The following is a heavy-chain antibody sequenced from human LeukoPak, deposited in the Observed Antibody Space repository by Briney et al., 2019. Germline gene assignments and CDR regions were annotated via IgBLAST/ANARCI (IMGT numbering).Heavy chain of an antibody. V-gene: IGHV4-59*10. D-gene: IGHD2-8*01. CDR3: ARSRERVCTNPPCYVDLQAT. Sequence: PSETLSLTCAVYGGSFSGYYWSWIRQPAGKGLEWIGRIYISESANYNSSLKSRVTILVDTSKNQFSLKLSSVTAADTAMYYCARSRERVCTNPPCYVDLQATWGQGTLVTVSP. CDR2: IYISESA. CDR1: GGSFSGYY. J-gene: IGHJ4*02.